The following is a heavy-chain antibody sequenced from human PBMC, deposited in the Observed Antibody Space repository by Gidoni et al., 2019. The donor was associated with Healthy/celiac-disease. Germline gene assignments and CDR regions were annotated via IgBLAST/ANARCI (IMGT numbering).Heavy chain of an antibody. V-gene: IGHV3-23*04. CDR2: ISGSGGST. CDR1: GVTCSSYA. Sequence: EVQLVGSGGGLVQPGGSLRRSCAASGVTCSSYAMSWVRQAPGKGLEWVSAISGSGGSTYYADSLKGRFTISRDNSKNTLYLQMTSLRAEDTALYYCALCQDCSGGPMPDYWGHGTLVTVSS. CDR3: ALCQDCSGGPMPDY. D-gene: IGHD2-15*01. J-gene: IGHJ4*01.